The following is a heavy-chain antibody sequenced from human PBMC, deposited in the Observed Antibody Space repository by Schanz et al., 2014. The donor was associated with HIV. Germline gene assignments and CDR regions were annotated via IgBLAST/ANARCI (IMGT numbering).Heavy chain of an antibody. V-gene: IGHV3-23*01. CDR1: GFAFSNYA. J-gene: IGHJ4*02. D-gene: IGHD2-2*02. Sequence: EVQLLESGGGLVQPGGSLRLSCAASGFAFSNYAMSWVRQAPGKGLEWVSSITESGGRTYYADSVNGRFTISRDNSKNTLYLQMTTLRTEDTAVYYCAKDPGILPRTYFDSWGQGTPVTVSS. CDR3: AKDPGILPRTYFDS. CDR2: ITESGGRT.